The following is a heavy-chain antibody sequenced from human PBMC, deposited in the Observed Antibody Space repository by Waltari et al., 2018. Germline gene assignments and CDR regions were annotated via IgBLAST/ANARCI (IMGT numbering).Heavy chain of an antibody. Sequence: QVQLQESGPGLVQPSGTLSPTCAVSGGSISSSNWWRWIRQPPGKGLEWIGEIYHSGSTNYNPSLKSRVTISVDKSKNQFSLKLSSVTAADTAVYYCARLIIAAPDFDYWGQGTLVTVSS. V-gene: IGHV4-4*02. CDR2: IYHSGST. D-gene: IGHD6-13*01. CDR1: GGSISSSNW. J-gene: IGHJ4*02. CDR3: ARLIIAAPDFDY.